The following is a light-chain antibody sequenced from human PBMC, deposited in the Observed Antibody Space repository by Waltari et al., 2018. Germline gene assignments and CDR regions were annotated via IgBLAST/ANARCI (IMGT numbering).Light chain of an antibody. Sequence: DIQMTQSPSTLSASVGDRVTITCRASQSISSWLAWYQQQPGKAPKLLIYKASSLESGVPSRFSGSGSGTEFTLTISSLQPDDFATYYCQQYNSYSRTFGQGTKLEI. V-gene: IGKV1-5*03. CDR1: QSISSW. CDR3: QQYNSYSRT. CDR2: KAS. J-gene: IGKJ2*01.